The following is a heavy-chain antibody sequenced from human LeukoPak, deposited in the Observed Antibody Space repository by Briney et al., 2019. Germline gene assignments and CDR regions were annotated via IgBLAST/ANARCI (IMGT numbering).Heavy chain of an antibody. V-gene: IGHV3-74*01. J-gene: IGHJ6*03. CDR2: VVTDGSTV. Sequence: GGSLRLSCAASGFTFSAYWMNWVRQGPGKGLVWVARVVTDGSTVNYADSVKGRFTISRDNAKNTLYLQMNSLRADDTAVYYCARRNPSCYGCQCYYYMDVWGRGTPVTVSS. D-gene: IGHD2-2*01. CDR3: ARRNPSCYGCQCYYYMDV. CDR1: GFTFSAYW.